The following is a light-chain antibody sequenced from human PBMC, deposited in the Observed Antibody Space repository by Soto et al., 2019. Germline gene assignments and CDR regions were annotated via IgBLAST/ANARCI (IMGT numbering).Light chain of an antibody. V-gene: IGKV1-39*01. CDR1: QRIANF. CDR3: QQSYKTPPT. Sequence: DIQMTQSPSSLSASVGDTVTIPCRASQRIANFLNWYQQEPGKAPKLLIYGAVTLHSGVPSRFSGSGSGTDFTLTITSLQTEDFATYYCQQSYKTPPTFGRGTKVDIK. J-gene: IGKJ1*01. CDR2: GAV.